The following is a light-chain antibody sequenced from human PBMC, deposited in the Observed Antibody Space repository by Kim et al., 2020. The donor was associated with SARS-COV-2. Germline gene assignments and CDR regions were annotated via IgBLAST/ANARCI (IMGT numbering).Light chain of an antibody. CDR2: RNP. V-gene: IGLV1-47*01. J-gene: IGLJ2*01. Sequence: TIACPGSGSNFGSNYIYEHQQFPGTAPKLLIYRNPLRPSGVPDRFSGSKSGTSASLAISGLRSEDEATYYCEVWDDSLSGVVFGGGTQLTVL. CDR1: GSNFGSNY. CDR3: EVWDDSLSGVV.